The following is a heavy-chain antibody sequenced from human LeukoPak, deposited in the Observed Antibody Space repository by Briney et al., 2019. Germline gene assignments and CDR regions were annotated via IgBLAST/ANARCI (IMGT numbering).Heavy chain of an antibody. D-gene: IGHD2-2*01. V-gene: IGHV3-21*01. CDR3: AREGSTSCPIRPLGCAFDI. J-gene: IGHJ3*02. CDR1: GFTFSSYS. Sequence: PGGSLRLSCAASGFTFSSYSMNWVRQAPGKGLEWVSSISSSSSYIYYADSVKGRFTISRDNAKNSLYLQMNSLRAEDTAVYYCAREGSTSCPIRPLGCAFDIWGQGTMVTVSS. CDR2: ISSSSSYI.